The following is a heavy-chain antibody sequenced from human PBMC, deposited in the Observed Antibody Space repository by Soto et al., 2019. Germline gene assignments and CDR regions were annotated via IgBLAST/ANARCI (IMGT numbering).Heavy chain of an antibody. D-gene: IGHD6-19*01. J-gene: IGHJ6*02. Sequence: SVKVSCKASGGTFSSYAISWVRQAPGQGLEWMGGIIPIFGTANYAQKFQGRVTITADESTSTAYMELSSLRSEDTAVYYCARDKLGRQWLVPMNYYYGMEVWGQGNTVT. CDR1: GGTFSSYA. V-gene: IGHV1-69*13. CDR2: IIPIFGTA. CDR3: ARDKLGRQWLVPMNYYYGMEV.